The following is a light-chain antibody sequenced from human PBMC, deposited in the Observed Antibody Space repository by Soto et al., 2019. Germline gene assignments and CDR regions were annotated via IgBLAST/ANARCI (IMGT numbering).Light chain of an antibody. Sequence: EIVLTQSPGTLSLSPGERATLSCRASQSVSSSYLAWYQQKPGQAPRLLIYGASNRATGIPDRFSGSGSGTDFTLTTSRLEPEDFAVYYCLQYDSSPRTFGQGTKVDIK. CDR1: QSVSSSY. V-gene: IGKV3-20*01. CDR3: LQYDSSPRT. CDR2: GAS. J-gene: IGKJ1*01.